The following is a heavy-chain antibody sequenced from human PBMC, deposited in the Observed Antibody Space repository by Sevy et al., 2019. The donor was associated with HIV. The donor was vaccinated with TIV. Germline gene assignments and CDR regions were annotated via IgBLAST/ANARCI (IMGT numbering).Heavy chain of an antibody. CDR2: ISWNSVSL. CDR1: GFGFSDYA. Sequence: GGSLRLSCAASGFGFSDYAMHWVRQAPGKGLEWVSGISWNSVSLDYADSVKGRFTISRDNAKNSLYLQMNRLRSEDTALYYCAKDNRPATMSNSSYYYYYGMDVWGQGTTVTVSS. D-gene: IGHD6-6*01. J-gene: IGHJ6*02. CDR3: AKDNRPATMSNSSYYYYYGMDV. V-gene: IGHV3-9*01.